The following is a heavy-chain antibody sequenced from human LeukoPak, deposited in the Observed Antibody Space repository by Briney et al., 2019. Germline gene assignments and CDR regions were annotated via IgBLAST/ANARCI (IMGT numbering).Heavy chain of an antibody. D-gene: IGHD6-13*01. CDR1: GFTFSIYA. Sequence: GGSLRLSCAASGFTFSIYAMHWVRQAPGKGLEWVSDISYDGNNKYYADSVKGRFTISRDNSKNTLYLQMNSLRAEDTAVYYCAKVSSSWYYYWGQGTLVTVSS. V-gene: IGHV3-30-3*01. CDR3: AKVSSSWYYY. J-gene: IGHJ4*02. CDR2: ISYDGNNK.